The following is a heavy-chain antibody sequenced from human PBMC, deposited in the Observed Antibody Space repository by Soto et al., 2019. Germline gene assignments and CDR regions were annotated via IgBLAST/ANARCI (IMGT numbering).Heavy chain of an antibody. D-gene: IGHD3-9*01. J-gene: IGHJ4*02. CDR1: GYTFTSYG. Sequence: GASVKVSCKASGYTFTSYGISWVRLAPGQGLEWMGWISAYNGNTNYAQKLQGRVTMTTDTSTSTAYMELRSLRSDDTAVYYCARTPYYDILTGYGDYWGQGTLVTVSS. V-gene: IGHV1-18*01. CDR3: ARTPYYDILTGYGDY. CDR2: ISAYNGNT.